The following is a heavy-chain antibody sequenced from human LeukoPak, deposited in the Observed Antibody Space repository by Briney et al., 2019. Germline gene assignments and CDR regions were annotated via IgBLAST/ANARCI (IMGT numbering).Heavy chain of an antibody. V-gene: IGHV4-59*01. D-gene: IGHD4-11*01. CDR2: IYYSGST. J-gene: IGHJ4*02. CDR3: AREGTVGSREIDY. CDR1: GGSISSYY. Sequence: SETLSLTCTVSGGSISSYYWSWIRQPPGKGLEWIGYIYYSGSTNYNPSLKRRVTISVDTSKNQFSLTLSSVTAADTAVYYCAREGTVGSREIDYWGQGTLVTVSS.